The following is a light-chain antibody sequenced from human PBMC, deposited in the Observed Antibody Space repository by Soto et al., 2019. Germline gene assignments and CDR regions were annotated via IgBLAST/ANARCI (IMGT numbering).Light chain of an antibody. CDR1: QGISSY. J-gene: IGKJ4*01. V-gene: IGKV1-9*01. Sequence: DIQLTQSPSFLSASVGDRVTITCRASQGISSYLAWYQQKPGKAPKLLIYAASTLQSGVPSRFSGSGSGTEFTLTISSLQPEDFATYYCQQPNSYPVFGGGTKVEIK. CDR3: QQPNSYPV. CDR2: AAS.